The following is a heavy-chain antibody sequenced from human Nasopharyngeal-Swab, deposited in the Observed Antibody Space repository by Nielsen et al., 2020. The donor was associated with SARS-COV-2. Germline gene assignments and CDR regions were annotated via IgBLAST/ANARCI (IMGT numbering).Heavy chain of an antibody. CDR3: ARRTFSSTSLIDC. CDR2: IKQDGSEK. D-gene: IGHD2-2*01. V-gene: IGHV3-7*01. Sequence: GESLKISCAASGFTFSAYWMSWVRQAPGKGLEWVANIKQDGSEKYYEDSVKGRFTISRDNAKNSLYLQMNSLRVEDTAVYYCARRTFSSTSLIDCWGRGTLVTVSS. CDR1: GFTFSAYW. J-gene: IGHJ4*02.